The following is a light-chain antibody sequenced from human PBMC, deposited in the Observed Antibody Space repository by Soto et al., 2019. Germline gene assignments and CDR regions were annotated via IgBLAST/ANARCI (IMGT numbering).Light chain of an antibody. CDR1: QSVSNNY. CDR2: GES. V-gene: IGKV3-20*01. Sequence: EIVLAHFPGTLSLSPGERATLSCRASQSVSNNYLAWYQQKPGQDPRLLIYGESNRATGIPDRFSGSGSGTDFPLATSRLEPEDFAVYYCQQDGSSGTFGQGTKVDIK. CDR3: QQDGSSGT. J-gene: IGKJ1*01.